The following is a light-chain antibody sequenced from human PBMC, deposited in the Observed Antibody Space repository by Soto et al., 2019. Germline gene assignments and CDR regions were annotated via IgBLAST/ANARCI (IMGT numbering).Light chain of an antibody. J-gene: IGLJ1*01. CDR1: SSNIGATYD. CDR2: GNS. CDR3: QSYDSSLSAYV. V-gene: IGLV1-40*01. Sequence: QSVLTXPPXXXXXXGQRVTISCTGXSSNIGATYDVNWYQQLPGAAPKLLIYGNSHRPSGVPDRFSGSRSGTSASLAITGLQTEDEADYYCQSYDSSLSAYVFGTGTKLTVL.